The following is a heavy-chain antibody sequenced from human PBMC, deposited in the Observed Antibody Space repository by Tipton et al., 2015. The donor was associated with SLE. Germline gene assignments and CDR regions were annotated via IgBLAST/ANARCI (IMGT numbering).Heavy chain of an antibody. V-gene: IGHV4-59*02. J-gene: IGHJ2*01. Sequence: TLSLTCTVSGGSVNDYYWSWIRLAPGKGLEWIGYLYYSGNTNYNPSLKSRVTVSIDTSKNQFSLNLGSVTAADTAVYYCARDLSGGHYDLWGRGTLVTVSS. CDR1: GGSVNDYY. CDR3: ARDLSGGHYDL. D-gene: IGHD3-3*01. CDR2: LYYSGNT.